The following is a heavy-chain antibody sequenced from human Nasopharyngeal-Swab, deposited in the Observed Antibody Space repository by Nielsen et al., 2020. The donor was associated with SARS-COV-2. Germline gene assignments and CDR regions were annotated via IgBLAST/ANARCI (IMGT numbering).Heavy chain of an antibody. J-gene: IGHJ4*02. CDR1: GGSFSGCY. Sequence: SETLSLTCAVYGGSFSGCYWSWIRQPPGKGLEWIGEINHSGSTNYNPSLKSRVTISVDTSKNQFSLKLSSVTAADTAVYYCARGRNGGTHLWGQGTLVTVSS. CDR2: INHSGST. V-gene: IGHV4-34*01. D-gene: IGHD4-23*01. CDR3: ARGRNGGTHL.